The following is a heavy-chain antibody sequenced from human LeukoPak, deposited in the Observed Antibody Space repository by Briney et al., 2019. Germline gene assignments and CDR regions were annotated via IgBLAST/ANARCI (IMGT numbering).Heavy chain of an antibody. CDR2: ISGSGGAT. Sequence: GGSLRLSCAASGFTFSSYTMTWVRQAPGKGLDWVSAISGSGGATYYTDSVKGRFTISRDNSKNTLYLQMNSLGVEDTAVYYCAKRYEAYYAMDVWGQGTKVTVSS. CDR1: GFTFSSYT. CDR3: AKRYEAYYAMDV. D-gene: IGHD2-2*01. J-gene: IGHJ6*02. V-gene: IGHV3-23*01.